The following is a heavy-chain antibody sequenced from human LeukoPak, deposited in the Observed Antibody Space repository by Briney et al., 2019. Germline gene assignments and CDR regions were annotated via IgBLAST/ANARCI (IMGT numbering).Heavy chain of an antibody. V-gene: IGHV3-7*01. J-gene: IGHJ4*02. CDR1: GITFSSYW. D-gene: IGHD6-13*01. Sequence: GGSLRLSCAASGITFSSYWMSWVRQAPGKGLEWVASIKQDGSEKYYVDSVKGRFTISRDNAKNSLYLQMNSLRAEDTAVYYCARGGSSWPFDYWGQGTLVTVSS. CDR2: IKQDGSEK. CDR3: ARGGSSWPFDY.